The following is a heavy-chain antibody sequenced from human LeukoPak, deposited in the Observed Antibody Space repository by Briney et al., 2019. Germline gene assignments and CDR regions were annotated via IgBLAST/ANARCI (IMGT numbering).Heavy chain of an antibody. CDR3: ARARSGGSHRDNYYYYYMDV. D-gene: IGHD2-15*01. V-gene: IGHV3-48*03. CDR2: IDGDSSHT. J-gene: IGHJ6*03. CDR1: GFIFSDYE. Sequence: QPGGSLRLSCAASGFIFSDYEMNWVRQAPGKGLEWISYIDGDSSHTYYADSVKGRFTISRDNAKNSLYLQMNSLRAEDTALYYCARARSGGSHRDNYYYYYMDVWGKGTTVTVSS.